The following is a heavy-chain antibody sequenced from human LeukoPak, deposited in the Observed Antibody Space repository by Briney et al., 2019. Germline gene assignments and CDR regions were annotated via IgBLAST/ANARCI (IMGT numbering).Heavy chain of an antibody. J-gene: IGHJ3*02. CDR2: MNPNSGNT. Sequence: ASVKVSCKASGYTFTSYDINWVRQATGQGLEWMGWMNPNSGNTGYAQKFQGRVTMTRNTSISTAYMELSCLRSEDTAVYYCATERQGAFDIWAKGQWSPSLQ. V-gene: IGHV1-8*01. CDR3: ATERQGAFDI. CDR1: GYTFTSYD.